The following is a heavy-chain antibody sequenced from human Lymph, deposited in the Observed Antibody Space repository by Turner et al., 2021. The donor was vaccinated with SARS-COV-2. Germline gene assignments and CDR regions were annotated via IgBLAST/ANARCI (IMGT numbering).Heavy chain of an antibody. CDR3: ARTYYYDSSGYYYQYYFDY. Sequence: QVQLQESGPGLVTPSQTLSLTCTFPGGPIPSGGYYWSWIRQHPGKGLEWIGYIYYSGSTYYNPSLKSRVTISVDTSKNQFSLKLSSVTAADTAVYYCARTYYYDSSGYYYQYYFDYWGQGTLVTVSS. CDR1: GGPIPSGGYY. V-gene: IGHV4-31*03. J-gene: IGHJ4*02. D-gene: IGHD3-22*01. CDR2: IYYSGST.